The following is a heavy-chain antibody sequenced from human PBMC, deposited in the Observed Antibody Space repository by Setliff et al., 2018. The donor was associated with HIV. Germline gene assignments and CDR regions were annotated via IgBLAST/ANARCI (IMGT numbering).Heavy chain of an antibody. CDR2: INPETGDP. D-gene: IGHD2-21*01. CDR3: ATGIPSDLDY. J-gene: IGHJ4*01. V-gene: IGHV1-2*02. Sequence: ASVKVSCKTSGYRFIGHYLHWVRLAPGQGPEWVGWINPETGDPNYAQKFRGRVLMTRNTSITTAFLHVAKLTSDDTAIYYCATGIPSDLDYWGQGTLVTVSS. CDR1: GYRFIGHY.